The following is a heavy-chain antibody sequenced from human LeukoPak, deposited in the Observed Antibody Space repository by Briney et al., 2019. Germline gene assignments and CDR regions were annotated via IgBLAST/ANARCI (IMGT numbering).Heavy chain of an antibody. Sequence: GGSLRLSCVASGFTFSSYAMSWVRQAPGKGLEWVSAISGSGGSTYYADSVKGRFTISRDNSKNTLYLQMNSLRAEDTAVYYCAKDDIVVVVAATFDYWGQGTLVTVSS. CDR1: GFTFSSYA. D-gene: IGHD2-15*01. CDR2: ISGSGGST. V-gene: IGHV3-23*01. J-gene: IGHJ4*02. CDR3: AKDDIVVVVAATFDY.